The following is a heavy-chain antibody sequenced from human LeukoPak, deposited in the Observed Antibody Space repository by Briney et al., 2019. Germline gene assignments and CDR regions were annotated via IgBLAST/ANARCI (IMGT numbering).Heavy chain of an antibody. D-gene: IGHD3-10*01. Sequence: SETLSLTCAVYGGSLSGYYWSWIRQPPGKGLEWIGEINHSGSTNYNPSLKSRVTISVDTSKNQFSLKLSSVTAADTAVYYCARVGYYGSGSPRRFDYWGQGTLVTVSS. J-gene: IGHJ4*02. CDR2: INHSGST. V-gene: IGHV4-34*01. CDR3: ARVGYYGSGSPRRFDY. CDR1: GGSLSGYY.